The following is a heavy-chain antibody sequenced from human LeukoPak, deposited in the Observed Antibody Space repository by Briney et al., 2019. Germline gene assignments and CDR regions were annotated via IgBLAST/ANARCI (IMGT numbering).Heavy chain of an antibody. CDR2: FDPEDGET. Sequence: ASAKVSCKVSGYTLTELSMHWVRQAPGKGLEWMGGFDPEDGETIYAQKFQGRVTMTEDTSTDTAYMELSSLRSEDTAVYYCATGTRRYNWNEPDLGYWGQGTLVTVSS. V-gene: IGHV1-24*01. CDR1: GYTLTELS. J-gene: IGHJ4*02. CDR3: ATGTRRYNWNEPDLGY. D-gene: IGHD1-1*01.